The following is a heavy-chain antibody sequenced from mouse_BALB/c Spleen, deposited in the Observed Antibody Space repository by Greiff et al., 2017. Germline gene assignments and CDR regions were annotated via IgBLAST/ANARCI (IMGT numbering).Heavy chain of an antibody. CDR1: GFSLTSYG. J-gene: IGHJ3*01. CDR3: ARGRGNYEWFAY. V-gene: IGHV2-9*02. D-gene: IGHD2-1*01. CDR2: IWAGGST. Sequence: QGHVKQSGPGLVAPSQSLSITCTVSGFSLTSYGVHWVRQPPGKGLEWLGVIWAGGSTNYNSALMSRLSISKDNSKSQVFLKMNSLQTDDTAMYYCARGRGNYEWFAYWGQGTLVTVSA.